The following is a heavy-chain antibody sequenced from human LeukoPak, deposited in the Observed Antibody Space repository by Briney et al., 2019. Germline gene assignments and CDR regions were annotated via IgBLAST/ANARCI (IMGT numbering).Heavy chain of an antibody. Sequence: ASVKVSCKASGYTFTGYYMHWVRQAPGQGLEWMGWIKPNSGGTNYAQKFQGRVTMTRDTSISTAYMELSRLRSDDTAVYYCARDRPHGIVVVPAAIAGAFDIWGQGTMVTVSS. CDR1: GYTFTGYY. V-gene: IGHV1-2*02. D-gene: IGHD2-2*02. CDR2: IKPNSGGT. CDR3: ARDRPHGIVVVPAAIAGAFDI. J-gene: IGHJ3*02.